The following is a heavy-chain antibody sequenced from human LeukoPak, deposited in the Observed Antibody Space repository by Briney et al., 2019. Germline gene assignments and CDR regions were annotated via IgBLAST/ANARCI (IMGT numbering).Heavy chain of an antibody. CDR3: AKDRSSSWSPDY. CDR2: ISYDGSNK. Sequence: GRSLRLSCAASGFTFSSYGMHWVRQAPGKGLERVAVISYDGSNKYYADSVKGRFTISRDNSKNTLYLQMNSLRAEDTAVYYCAKDRSSSWSPDYWGQGTLVTVSS. V-gene: IGHV3-30*18. CDR1: GFTFSSYG. D-gene: IGHD6-13*01. J-gene: IGHJ4*02.